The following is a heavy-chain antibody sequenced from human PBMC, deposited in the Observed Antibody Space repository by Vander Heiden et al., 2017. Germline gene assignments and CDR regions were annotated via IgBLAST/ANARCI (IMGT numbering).Heavy chain of an antibody. D-gene: IGHD6-19*01. Sequence: EVQLMESGGGLVKPGGSLRLSCAASGFTFSVYSMNWGRQAPGKGLEWVSSISGSSSYIYYADSVKGRFTISRDNAKNSVYLQTNSLRAEDTAVYYCARGSSVAGSFYYYYGMDVWGQGTTVTVSS. J-gene: IGHJ6*02. CDR3: ARGSSVAGSFYYYYGMDV. CDR2: ISGSSSYI. V-gene: IGHV3-21*01. CDR1: GFTFSVYS.